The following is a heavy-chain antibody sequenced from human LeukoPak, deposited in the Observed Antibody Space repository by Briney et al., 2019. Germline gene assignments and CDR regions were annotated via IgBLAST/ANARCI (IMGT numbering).Heavy chain of an antibody. D-gene: IGHD4-11*01. CDR3: ARPGVTTVTTHFDY. V-gene: IGHV7-4-1*02. Sequence: GASVKVSCKASGYSFTNYYMHWVRQAPGQGLEWMGWINTNTGNPTYAQGFTGRFVFSLDTSVSTAYLQISSLKAEDTAVYYCARPGVTTVTTHFDYWGQGTLVTVSS. CDR1: GYSFTNYY. J-gene: IGHJ4*02. CDR2: INTNTGNP.